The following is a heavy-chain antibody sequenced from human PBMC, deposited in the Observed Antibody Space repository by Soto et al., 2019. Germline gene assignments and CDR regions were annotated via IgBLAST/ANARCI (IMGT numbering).Heavy chain of an antibody. CDR3: SSGQQLVRDDYFDY. V-gene: IGHV3-33*01. CDR2: IGYDGSNK. D-gene: IGHD6-13*01. J-gene: IGHJ4*02. Sequence: QVQLVESGGVVVQPGRSLRLSCAASGFTFSSYDMHWVRQAPGKGLEWVAVIGYDGSNKYYPDSVKGRFTISRDNSKNTLYLQMNSLGAEDTAVYYCSSGQQLVRDDYFDYWGQGTLVTVSS. CDR1: GFTFSSYD.